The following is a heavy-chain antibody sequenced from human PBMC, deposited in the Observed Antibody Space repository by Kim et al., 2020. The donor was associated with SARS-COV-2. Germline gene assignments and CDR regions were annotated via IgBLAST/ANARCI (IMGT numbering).Heavy chain of an antibody. J-gene: IGHJ4*02. CDR1: GYSFTSYW. V-gene: IGHV5-51*01. D-gene: IGHD3-3*01. Sequence: GESLKISCKGSGYSFTSYWIGWVRQMPGKGLEWMGIIYPGDSDTRYSPSFQGQVTISADKSIGTAYLQWSSLKASDTAMYYCARHPQDFWSGYYIPLPYYFDYWGQGTLVTVSS. CDR2: IYPGDSDT. CDR3: ARHPQDFWSGYYIPLPYYFDY.